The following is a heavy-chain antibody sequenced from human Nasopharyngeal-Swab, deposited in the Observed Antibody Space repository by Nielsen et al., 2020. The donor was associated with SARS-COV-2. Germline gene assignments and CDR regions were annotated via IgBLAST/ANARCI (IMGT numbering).Heavy chain of an antibody. J-gene: IGHJ5*02. V-gene: IGHV4-30-4*01. Sequence: GQAPGKGLEWIGYIYYSGSTYYNPSLKSRVTISVDTSKNQFSLKLSSVTAADTAVYYCARDYYDSSGYYGGFDPWGQGTLVTVSS. CDR2: IYYSGST. D-gene: IGHD3-22*01. CDR3: ARDYYDSSGYYGGFDP.